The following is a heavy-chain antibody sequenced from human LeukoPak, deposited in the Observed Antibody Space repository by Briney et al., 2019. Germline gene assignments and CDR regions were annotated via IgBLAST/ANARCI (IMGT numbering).Heavy chain of an antibody. V-gene: IGHV1-24*01. CDR3: ATDTSRFLEWYCKLDV. Sequence: ASVKVSCKVSGYTLTELSMHWVRQAPGKGLEWMGGFDPEGGETIYAQKFQGRVTMTEDTSTDTAHMELSSLRSEDTAVYYCATDTSRFLEWYCKLDVWGQGTTVTVSS. J-gene: IGHJ6*02. D-gene: IGHD3-3*01. CDR2: FDPEGGET. CDR1: GYTLTELS.